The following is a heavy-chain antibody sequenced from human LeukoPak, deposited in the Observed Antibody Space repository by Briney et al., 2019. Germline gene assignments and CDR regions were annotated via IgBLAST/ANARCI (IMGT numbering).Heavy chain of an antibody. CDR2: INHSGST. J-gene: IGHJ3*02. CDR3: ARPQYSGSYARGPAGRGGAFDI. V-gene: IGHV4-34*01. CDR1: GGSFSGYY. D-gene: IGHD1-26*01. Sequence: PSETLSLTCAVYGGSFSGYYWSWIRQPPGKGPEWIGEINHSGSTNYNPSLKSRVTISVDTSKNQFSLKLSSVTAADTAVYYCARPQYSGSYARGPAGRGGAFDIWGQGTMVTVSS.